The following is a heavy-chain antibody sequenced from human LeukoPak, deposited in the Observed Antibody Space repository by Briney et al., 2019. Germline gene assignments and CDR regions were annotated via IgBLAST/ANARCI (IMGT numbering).Heavy chain of an antibody. J-gene: IGHJ5*02. CDR2: MNPNIGNT. D-gene: IGHD3-10*01. Sequence: ASVNVSFKASGYTFTIYDINWVRQATGQGLEGMGWMNPNIGNTRYAQNFQGRVTMTRNTPRSKAYMGLNSLRSEDTAVYYCARARLLWFGVNNWFDPWGQGTLVTVSS. CDR1: GYTFTIYD. V-gene: IGHV1-8*01. CDR3: ARARLLWFGVNNWFDP.